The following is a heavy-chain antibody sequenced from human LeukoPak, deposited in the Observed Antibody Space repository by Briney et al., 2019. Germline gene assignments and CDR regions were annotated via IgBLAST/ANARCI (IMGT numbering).Heavy chain of an antibody. CDR2: INPSGGST. V-gene: IGHV1-46*01. J-gene: IGHJ5*02. D-gene: IGHD3-9*01. CDR1: GYTFTSYY. Sequence: GASVKVSCKASGYTFTSYYMHWVRQAPGQGLEWMGIINPSGGSTSYAQKFQGRVTMTRDTSTSTVYMELSSLRSEDTAVYYCARAEDQGRYFDWLPGFDPWGQGTLVTVSS. CDR3: ARAEDQGRYFDWLPGFDP.